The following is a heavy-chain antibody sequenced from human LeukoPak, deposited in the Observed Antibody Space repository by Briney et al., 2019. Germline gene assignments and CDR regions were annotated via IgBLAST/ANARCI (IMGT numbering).Heavy chain of an antibody. Sequence: SETLSLTCAVYGGSFSGYYWSWIRQPPGKGLEWIGEINHSGSTNYNPSLKSRVTISVDTSKNQFSLKLSSVTAADTAVYYCARVSDYDFRSYGMDVWGQGTTVTVSS. V-gene: IGHV4-34*01. CDR1: GGSFSGYY. CDR3: ARVSDYDFRSYGMDV. J-gene: IGHJ6*02. D-gene: IGHD3-3*01. CDR2: INHSGST.